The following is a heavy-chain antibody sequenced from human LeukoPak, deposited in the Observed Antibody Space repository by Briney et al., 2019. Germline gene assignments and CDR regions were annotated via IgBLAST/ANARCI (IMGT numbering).Heavy chain of an antibody. CDR3: ARTAAAGLDY. V-gene: IGHV4-34*01. CDR1: GGSFSGYY. CDR2: INHSGST. Sequence: PSETLSLTCAVYGGSFSGYYWGWIRQPPGKGLEWIGEINHSGSTSYNPSLKSRVTISVDTSKNQFSLKLSSVTAADTAVYYCARTAAAGLDYWGQGTLVTVSS. D-gene: IGHD6-13*01. J-gene: IGHJ4*02.